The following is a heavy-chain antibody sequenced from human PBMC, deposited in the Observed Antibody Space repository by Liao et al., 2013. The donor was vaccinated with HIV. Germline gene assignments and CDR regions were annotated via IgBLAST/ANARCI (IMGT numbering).Heavy chain of an antibody. CDR1: GASISSSIYS. J-gene: IGHJ2*01. Sequence: QVQLQESSPGLVEPSQTLSLTCTVSGASISSSIYSWTWIRQPAGKGLEWIGPSGNTNYNPSLKSRVSISADTSSNHVSLKLTSMTAADTAVYYCARVQWEPAPNWYSDLWGRGTLVIVSS. CDR3: ARVQWEPAPNWYSDL. CDR2: PSGNT. V-gene: IGHV4-61*02. D-gene: IGHD1-26*01.